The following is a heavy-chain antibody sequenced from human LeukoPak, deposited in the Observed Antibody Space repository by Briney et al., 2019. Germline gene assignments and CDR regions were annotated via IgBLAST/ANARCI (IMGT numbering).Heavy chain of an antibody. D-gene: IGHD4-11*01. Sequence: PSETLSLTCSVSDDSITMYYWTWIRQPPGKGLEWIGYVDHTGSTNFNPSLNGRVSISRDTSKNLFSLRLRSVTAADTAVYFCARGRVSSSTWYSTYCYYFYMDVWGKGTTVTVSS. CDR1: DDSITMYY. J-gene: IGHJ6*03. CDR2: VDHTGST. V-gene: IGHV4-59*01. CDR3: ARGRVSSSTWYSTYCYYFYMDV.